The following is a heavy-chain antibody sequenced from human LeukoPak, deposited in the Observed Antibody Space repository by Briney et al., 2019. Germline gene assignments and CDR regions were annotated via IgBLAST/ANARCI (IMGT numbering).Heavy chain of an antibody. D-gene: IGHD6-19*01. CDR1: GYTFTSYN. CDR3: ARGAVAGIFGGEYFQH. J-gene: IGHJ1*01. Sequence: ASVTVSCKASGYTFTSYNINWVRQATGQGLEWMGWMNPNSGNTGYAQKFQGRVTMARNTSISTAYMELSSLRSEDTAVYYCARGAVAGIFGGEYFQHWGQGTLVTVSS. V-gene: IGHV1-8*01. CDR2: MNPNSGNT.